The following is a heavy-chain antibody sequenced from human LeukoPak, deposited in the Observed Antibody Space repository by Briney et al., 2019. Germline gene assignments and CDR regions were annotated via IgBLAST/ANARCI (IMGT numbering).Heavy chain of an antibody. CDR1: GITFSSYS. Sequence: GGSLRLSCEASGITFSSYSMNWVRQAPGKGLEWVSSISSSNNYLYYADVVKGRFIFCSDNEKKPLHLQMNVRGDEKTALYYCARGDYGDYAGPFDSWGQGTLVTVSS. V-gene: IGHV3-21*04. J-gene: IGHJ4*02. D-gene: IGHD4-17*01. CDR2: ISSSNNYL. CDR3: ARGDYGDYAGPFDS.